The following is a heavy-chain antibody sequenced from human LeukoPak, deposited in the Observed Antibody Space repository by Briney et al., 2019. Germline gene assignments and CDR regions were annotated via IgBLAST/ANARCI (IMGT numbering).Heavy chain of an antibody. D-gene: IGHD3-3*01. Sequence: PGGSLRLSCVASGFTFSNYWMTWVRQAPGKGLEWVASMKQDGSDKYYVDSVKGRFTISRDNGKKSLYLQMNSLRAEDTAVYYCARDGVVGFDIWGQGTMVSVSS. V-gene: IGHV3-7*01. J-gene: IGHJ3*02. CDR1: GFTFSNYW. CDR3: ARDGVVGFDI. CDR2: MKQDGSDK.